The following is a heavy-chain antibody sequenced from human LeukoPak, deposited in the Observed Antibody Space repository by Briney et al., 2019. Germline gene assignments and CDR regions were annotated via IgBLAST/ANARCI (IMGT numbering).Heavy chain of an antibody. Sequence: ESLKISCKGSGYSFSNYWIGWVRQMPGKGLEWMGIIYPGDSDTRYSPSFQGQVTISADKSISTAYLQWSSLKASDTAMYYCATTRGVGTHYMDVWGKGTTVTISS. CDR2: IYPGDSDT. CDR3: ATTRGVGTHYMDV. V-gene: IGHV5-51*01. CDR1: GYSFSNYW. D-gene: IGHD1-14*01. J-gene: IGHJ6*03.